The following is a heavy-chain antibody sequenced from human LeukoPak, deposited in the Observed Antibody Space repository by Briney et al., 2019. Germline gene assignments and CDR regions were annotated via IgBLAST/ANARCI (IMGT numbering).Heavy chain of an antibody. CDR1: GYTFTSYG. CDR2: ISAYNGNT. D-gene: IGHD3-10*01. J-gene: IGHJ6*02. Sequence: ASVKVSCKASGYTFTSYGISWVRQAPGQGLEWMGWISAYNGNTNYAQKLQGRVTMTTDTSTSTAYMELRSLRSDDTAVYYCARVPEKEMAVLLWFGELHAPSYCYYGMDVWGQGTTVTVSS. V-gene: IGHV1-18*01. CDR3: ARVPEKEMAVLLWFGELHAPSYCYYGMDV.